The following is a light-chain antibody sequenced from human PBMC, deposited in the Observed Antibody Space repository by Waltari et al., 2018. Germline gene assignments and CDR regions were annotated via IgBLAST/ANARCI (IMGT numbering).Light chain of an antibody. CDR2: GAS. CDR1: QSVNSN. J-gene: IGKJ2*01. V-gene: IGKV3-15*01. CDR3: QQYNNWPPEDT. Sequence: EIVMTQSPATLSMSPGERVTLSCRASQSVNSNLAWYQQKPGQAPRLLIYGASTRATGIPARFSGSGSGTDFSLTISSLQSEDFAVYYCQQYNNWPPEDTFGQGTKLEIK.